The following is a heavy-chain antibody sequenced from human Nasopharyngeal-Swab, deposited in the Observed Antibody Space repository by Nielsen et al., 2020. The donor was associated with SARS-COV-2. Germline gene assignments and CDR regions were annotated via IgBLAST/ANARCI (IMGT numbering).Heavy chain of an antibody. CDR3: ARSWSPLYYYGMDV. CDR2: IIPIFGTA. Sequence: SVKVSCKASGGTFSSYAIIWVRQAPGQGLEWMGGIIPIFGTANYAQKFQGRVTITADESTSTAYMELSSLRSEDTAVYYCARSWSPLYYYGMDVWGQGTTVTVSS. CDR1: GGTFSSYA. V-gene: IGHV1-69*13. D-gene: IGHD6-13*01. J-gene: IGHJ6*02.